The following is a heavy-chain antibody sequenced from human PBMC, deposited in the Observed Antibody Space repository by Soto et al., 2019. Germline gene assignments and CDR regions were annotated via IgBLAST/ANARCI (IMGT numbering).Heavy chain of an antibody. CDR1: GFTFSSYG. J-gene: IGHJ4*02. V-gene: IGHV3-33*01. CDR3: ARDPNLRFLEWLLPDY. D-gene: IGHD3-3*01. CDR2: IWYDGSNK. Sequence: GGSLRLSCAASGFTFSSYGMHWVRQAPGKGLEWVAVIWYDGSNKYYADSVKGRFTISRDNSKNTLYLQMNSLGAEDTAVYYCARDPNLRFLEWLLPDYWGQGTLVTVSS.